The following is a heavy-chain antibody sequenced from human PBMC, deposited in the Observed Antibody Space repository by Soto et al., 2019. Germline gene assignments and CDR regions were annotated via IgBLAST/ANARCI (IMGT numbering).Heavy chain of an antibody. CDR2: INAGNGKT. Sequence: ASVKVSCKASGYTFTTYAMHWVRQAPGQRLEWMGWINAGNGKTKYSQKFQGRVTITRDTSATTVYMELSSLRSEDTAVYYCARAGDDCSTTNCYMIDYWGQGTLVTVSS. V-gene: IGHV1-3*01. D-gene: IGHD2-2*02. CDR1: GYTFTTYA. CDR3: ARAGDDCSTTNCYMIDY. J-gene: IGHJ4*02.